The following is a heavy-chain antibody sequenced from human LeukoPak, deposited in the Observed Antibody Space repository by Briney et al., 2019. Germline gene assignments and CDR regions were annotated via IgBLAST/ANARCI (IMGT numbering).Heavy chain of an antibody. Sequence: GGSLRLSCAACGFTFTNYAMSWVRQAPGKGLEWVSTISGSGFGTYYADSVKGRFTISRDNSKNTLSLQMNSLRAEDTAVYYCAKGANWNDLTFDYWGQGTLVTVSS. CDR1: GFTFTNYA. CDR2: ISGSGFGT. J-gene: IGHJ4*02. D-gene: IGHD1-1*01. V-gene: IGHV3-23*01. CDR3: AKGANWNDLTFDY.